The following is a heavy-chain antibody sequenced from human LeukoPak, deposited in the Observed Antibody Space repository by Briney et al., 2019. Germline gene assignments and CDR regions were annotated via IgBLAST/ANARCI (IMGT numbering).Heavy chain of an antibody. Sequence: SETLSLTCAVSGASISSRNYLGWIRQPPGKGLEWIGTFSNGATYYTPSLKSRVTISIDTSRNEFSLKLSSVTAADTAVYYCARDSNSRRFGYWGQGTLVAVSS. CDR1: GASISSRNY. CDR3: ARDSNSRRFGY. J-gene: IGHJ4*02. V-gene: IGHV4-38-2*02. CDR2: FSNGAT. D-gene: IGHD4-11*01.